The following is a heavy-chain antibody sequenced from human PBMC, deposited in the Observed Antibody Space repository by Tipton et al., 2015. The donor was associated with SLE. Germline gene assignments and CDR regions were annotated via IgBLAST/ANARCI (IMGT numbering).Heavy chain of an antibody. CDR2: TYYRTKWFH. CDR3: ARDKFAVSGRSWFDP. D-gene: IGHD6-19*01. Sequence: PGLVKPSQTLSLTCTISGDSVSANRASWNWIRQSPSRGLEWLGRTYYRTKWFHDSAASLRSRITINADTSKNQFSLHLNSVTPDDTAVYYCARDKFAVSGRSWFDPWGQGTLVTVSS. J-gene: IGHJ5*02. CDR1: GDSVSANRAS. V-gene: IGHV6-1*01.